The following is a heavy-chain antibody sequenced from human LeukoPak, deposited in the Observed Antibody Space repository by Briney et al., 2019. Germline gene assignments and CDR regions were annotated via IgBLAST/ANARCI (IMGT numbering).Heavy chain of an antibody. D-gene: IGHD6-13*01. CDR3: ARERAGADDAFDI. CDR1: GFTFSSYW. J-gene: IGHJ3*02. V-gene: IGHV3-74*01. Sequence: QPGGSLRLSCAASGFTFSSYWMHWVRQAPGKGLVWVSRINTDGSSTSYADSVKGRFTISRDNAKNTLYLQMNSLRAEDTAVYYCARERAGADDAFDIWGQGTMVTVSS. CDR2: INTDGSST.